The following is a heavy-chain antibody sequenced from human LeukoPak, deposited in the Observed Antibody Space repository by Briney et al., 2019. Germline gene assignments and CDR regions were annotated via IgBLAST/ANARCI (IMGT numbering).Heavy chain of an antibody. CDR2: IQYDGSNK. CDR1: GFTFSSYG. D-gene: IGHD3-10*01. V-gene: IGHV3-30*02. J-gene: IGHJ4*02. CDR3: AKGDHYTYYYGSGSYS. Sequence: PGGSLRLSCAASGFTFSSYGMHWVRQAPGKGLEWVAFIQYDGSNKYYADSVKGRFTISRDNSKNTLYLQMNSLRAEDTAVYYCAKGDHYTYYYGSGSYSWGQGTLVTVSS.